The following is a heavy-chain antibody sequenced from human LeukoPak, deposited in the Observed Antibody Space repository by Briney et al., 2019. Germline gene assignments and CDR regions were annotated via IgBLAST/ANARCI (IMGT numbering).Heavy chain of an antibody. J-gene: IGHJ4*02. CDR3: ARRAKYYDILTGYYSAVDY. CDR1: GYTFTSYD. Sequence: GASVKVSCKASGYTFTSYDINWVRQATGQGLEWMGWMNPNSGNTGYAQKFQGRVTMIRNTSISTAYVELSSLRSEDTAVYYCARRAKYYDILTGYYSAVDYWGQGTLVTVSS. D-gene: IGHD3-9*01. CDR2: MNPNSGNT. V-gene: IGHV1-8*01.